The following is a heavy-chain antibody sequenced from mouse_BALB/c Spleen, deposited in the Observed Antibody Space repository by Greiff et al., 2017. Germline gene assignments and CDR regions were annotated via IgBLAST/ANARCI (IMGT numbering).Heavy chain of an antibody. CDR3: ARNGHYYGYDAMDY. Sequence: QVQLKQSGPGLVQPSQSLSITCTVSGFSLTSYGVHWVRQSPGKGLEWLGVIWSGGSTDYNAAFISRLSISKDNSKSQVFFKMNSLQANDTAIYYCARNGHYYGYDAMDYWGQGTSVTVSS. D-gene: IGHD1-2*01. CDR2: IWSGGST. J-gene: IGHJ4*01. V-gene: IGHV2-2*02. CDR1: GFSLTSYG.